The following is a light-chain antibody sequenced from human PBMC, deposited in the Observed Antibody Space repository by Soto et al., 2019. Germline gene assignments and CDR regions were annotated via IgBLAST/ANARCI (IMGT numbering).Light chain of an antibody. Sequence: DIQMTQSPSSLSASVGDRVTITCRASQNIINFLSWYQQKPGKPPKLLIYAASSLQSGVPSRFSGSGSGTDFTLTITSLQPEDFATYYCQQSYITPPTFGPGTNVDIK. CDR2: AAS. CDR3: QQSYITPPT. CDR1: QNIINF. V-gene: IGKV1-39*01. J-gene: IGKJ3*01.